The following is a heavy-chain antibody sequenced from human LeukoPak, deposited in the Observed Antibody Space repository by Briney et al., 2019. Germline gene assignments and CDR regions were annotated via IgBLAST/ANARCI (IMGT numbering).Heavy chain of an antibody. J-gene: IGHJ5*02. Sequence: PSETLSLTCTVSGGSISSSSYYWGWIRQPPGKGLEWIGSIYYSGSTNYNPSLKSRVTISVDTSKNQFSLKLSSVTAADTAVYYCARSHYSRWFDPWGQGTLVTVSS. CDR3: ARSHYSRWFDP. CDR2: IYYSGST. CDR1: GGSISSSSYY. D-gene: IGHD2-15*01. V-gene: IGHV4-39*07.